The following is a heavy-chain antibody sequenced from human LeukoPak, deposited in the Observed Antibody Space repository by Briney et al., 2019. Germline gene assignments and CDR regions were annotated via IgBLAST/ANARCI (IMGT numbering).Heavy chain of an antibody. J-gene: IGHJ4*02. V-gene: IGHV1-46*01. D-gene: IGHD5-24*01. CDR2: INPSGGST. CDR3: ARACRDGYNNELRY. CDR1: GGTFSSYA. Sequence: ASVKVSCKASGGTFSSYAISWVREAPGQGLEWMGIINPSGGSTSYAQKFQGRVTMTRDTSTSTVYMELSSLRSEDTAVYYCARACRDGYNNELRYWGQGTLVTVSS.